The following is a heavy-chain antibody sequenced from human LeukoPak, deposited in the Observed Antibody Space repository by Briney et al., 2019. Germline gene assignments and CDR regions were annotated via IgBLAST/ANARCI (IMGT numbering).Heavy chain of an antibody. CDR1: GYTFTIYY. CDR2: INPSGGST. V-gene: IGHV1-46*01. J-gene: IGHJ6*02. Sequence: GASVKVSFTSSGYTFTIYYMYWVRQAPGQGLEWMGIINPSGGSTSYAQKFQGRVTMTRDTSTSTVYMELSSLRSEDTAVYYCARDTYYYGMDVWGQGTTVTVSS. CDR3: ARDTYYYGMDV.